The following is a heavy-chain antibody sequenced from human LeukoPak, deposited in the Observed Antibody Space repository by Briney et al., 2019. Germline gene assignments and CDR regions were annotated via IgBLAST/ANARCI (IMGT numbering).Heavy chain of an antibody. Sequence: ASVTVSCKASGYTFTSYYMHWVRQATGQGLEWMGWMNPNSGNTGYAQKFQGRVTMTRNTSISTAYMELSSLRSEDTAVYYCARVTRFYYYYYMDVWGKGTTVTISS. J-gene: IGHJ6*03. CDR1: GYTFTSYY. V-gene: IGHV1-8*02. CDR2: MNPNSGNT. CDR3: ARVTRFYYYYYMDV.